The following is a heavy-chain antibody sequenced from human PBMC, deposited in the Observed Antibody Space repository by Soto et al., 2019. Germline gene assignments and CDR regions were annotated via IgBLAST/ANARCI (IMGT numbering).Heavy chain of an antibody. Sequence: PSETLSLTCTVSGGSISSSSYYWGWIRQPPGKGLEWIGSIYYSGSTYYNPSLKSRVTISVDTSKNQFSLKLSSVTAADTAVYYCARHEMEDSNYYDSSGYYTDYWGQGTLVTVSS. CDR3: ARHEMEDSNYYDSSGYYTDY. J-gene: IGHJ4*02. CDR1: GGSISSSSYY. V-gene: IGHV4-39*01. D-gene: IGHD3-22*01. CDR2: IYYSGST.